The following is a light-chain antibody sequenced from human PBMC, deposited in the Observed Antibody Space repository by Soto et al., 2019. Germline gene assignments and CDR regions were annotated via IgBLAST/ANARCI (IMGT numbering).Light chain of an antibody. CDR1: SSNIGSNT. CDR3: TAWVDSLNGPV. CDR2: SNN. Sequence: QSVLTQPPSASGTPGQRVTISCSGSSSNIGSNTVHWYQQVPGTAPKLLIYSNNQWPSGVPDRFSGSKSGTSASLAISGLQSEDEADYYCTAWVDSLNGPVFGTGTKLTVL. J-gene: IGLJ1*01. V-gene: IGLV1-44*01.